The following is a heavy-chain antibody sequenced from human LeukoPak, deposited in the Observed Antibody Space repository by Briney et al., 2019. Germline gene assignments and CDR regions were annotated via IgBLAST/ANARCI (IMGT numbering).Heavy chain of an antibody. CDR3: AKSADYYDSSGQYYFDY. J-gene: IGHJ4*02. Sequence: PGGSLRLSCAASGFTFSSYAMNWVRQAPGKGLEWVSAISGSGGSTYCADSVKGRFTISRDNSKNTLYLQMNSLRAEDTAVYYCAKSADYYDSSGQYYFDYWGQGTLVTVSS. V-gene: IGHV3-23*01. CDR1: GFTFSSYA. D-gene: IGHD3-22*01. CDR2: ISGSGGST.